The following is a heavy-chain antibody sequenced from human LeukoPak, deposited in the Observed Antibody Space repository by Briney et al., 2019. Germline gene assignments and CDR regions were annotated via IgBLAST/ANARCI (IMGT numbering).Heavy chain of an antibody. Sequence: ASVKVSCKASGYTFTGYYMHWVRQAPGQGLEWMGMINPTGGSTSYAQKFQDRVTMTRDTSTSTVYMELSSLRSEDTAVYYCARRSVDYDSSGHFDYWGQGTLVTVSS. CDR1: GYTFTGYY. CDR2: INPTGGST. J-gene: IGHJ4*02. V-gene: IGHV1-46*01. D-gene: IGHD3-22*01. CDR3: ARRSVDYDSSGHFDY.